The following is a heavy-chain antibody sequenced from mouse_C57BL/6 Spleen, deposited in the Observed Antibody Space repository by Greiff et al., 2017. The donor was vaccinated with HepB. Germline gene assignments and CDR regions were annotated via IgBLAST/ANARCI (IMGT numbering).Heavy chain of an antibody. Sequence: QVQLQQSVPELVKPGASVKISCKASGYAFSSSWMNWVKQRPGKGLEWIGRIYPGDGDTNYNGKFKGKATLTADKSSSTAYMQLSSLTSEDSAVYFCARDDYFAYWGQGTLVTVSA. CDR3: ARDDYFAY. D-gene: IGHD2-4*01. V-gene: IGHV1-82*01. J-gene: IGHJ3*01. CDR1: GYAFSSSW. CDR2: IYPGDGDT.